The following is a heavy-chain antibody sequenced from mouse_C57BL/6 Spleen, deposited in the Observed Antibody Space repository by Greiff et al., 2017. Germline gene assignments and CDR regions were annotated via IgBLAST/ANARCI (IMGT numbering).Heavy chain of an antibody. CDR2: IDPSDSYT. Sequence: QVQLQQPGAELVKPGASVKLSCKASGYTFTSYWMQWVKQRPGQGLEWIGEIDPSDSYTNYNQKFKGKATLTVDTSSSTAYMQLSSLTSEDSAVYYCARRSNYVAMDDWGQGTSVTVSS. V-gene: IGHV1-50*01. CDR1: GYTFTSYW. D-gene: IGHD2-5*01. CDR3: ARRSNYVAMDD. J-gene: IGHJ4*01.